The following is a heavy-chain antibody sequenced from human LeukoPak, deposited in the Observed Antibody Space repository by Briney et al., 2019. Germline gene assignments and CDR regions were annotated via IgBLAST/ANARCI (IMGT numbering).Heavy chain of an antibody. CDR3: ARDARYGRSGY. V-gene: IGHV3-23*01. D-gene: IGHD5-18*01. CDR2: ISASGGST. CDR1: GFTFSSSA. J-gene: IGHJ4*02. Sequence: PGGSLRLSCAASGFTFSSSAMSWVRQVPGKGLEWVSGISASGGSTSYADSVRGRFTISRDNSKNTLYLQMNSLRAEDTAVYYCARDARYGRSGYWGQGTLVTVSS.